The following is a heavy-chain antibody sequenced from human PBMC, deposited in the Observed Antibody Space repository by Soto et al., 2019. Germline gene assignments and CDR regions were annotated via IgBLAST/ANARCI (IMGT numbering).Heavy chain of an antibody. V-gene: IGHV1-69*01. CDR2: SVPSVGTA. CDR1: RGTFSTYA. Sequence: QVPLVQSGAEAKKHGFPVKVPCQHSRGTFSTYAITSSRQAPRQGREWMRGSVPSVGTANYALKFQGSGTITEYESTSTAYMELSSLRSEYTSVYYCSRASRYCGVECLNYYYYYCRYVGGQGTTVAV. CDR3: SRASRYCGVECLNYYYYYCRYV. D-gene: IGHD2-21*01. J-gene: IGHJ6*02.